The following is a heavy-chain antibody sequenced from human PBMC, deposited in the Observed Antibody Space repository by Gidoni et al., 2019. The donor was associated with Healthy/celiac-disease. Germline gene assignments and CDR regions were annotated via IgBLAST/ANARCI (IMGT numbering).Heavy chain of an antibody. CDR1: GYSFTSYW. CDR3: ARRGYSGYYFDY. CDR2: IDPSDSYT. Sequence: EVQLVQSGAEGKKPGESLRISCKGSGYSFTSYWISWVRQMPGKGLEWMGRIDPSDSYTNYSPSFQGHFTFSADKSISTAYLQWSSLKASDTAMYYCARRGYSGYYFDYWGQGTLVTVSS. V-gene: IGHV5-10-1*03. D-gene: IGHD5-12*01. J-gene: IGHJ4*02.